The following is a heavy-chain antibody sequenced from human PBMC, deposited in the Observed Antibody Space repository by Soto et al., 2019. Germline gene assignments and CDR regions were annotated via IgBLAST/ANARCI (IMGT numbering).Heavy chain of an antibody. CDR2: VSDSGETS. V-gene: IGHV3-23*01. D-gene: IGHD1-26*01. J-gene: IGHJ4*02. Sequence: PEGSLRLSCSASGFTFNNYAMTWIRQAPGTGLEWVATVSDSGETSLSADSVKGRFTISRDNSRKTLYLQMNRLRLEDTATYYCAKEMPLGGILGAEPLDYWGKGTMVTVSS. CDR1: GFTFNNYA. CDR3: AKEMPLGGILGAEPLDY.